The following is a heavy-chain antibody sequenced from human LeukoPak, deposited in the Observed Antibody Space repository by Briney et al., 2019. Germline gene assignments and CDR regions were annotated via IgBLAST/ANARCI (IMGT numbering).Heavy chain of an antibody. V-gene: IGHV3-30-3*01. J-gene: IGHJ4*02. CDR2: ISHDGSNK. CDR3: ASRGYSYGYGDY. Sequence: GGSLRLSCAASGFTFSSYAMHWVRQAPGKGLEWVAVISHDGSNKYYADSVKGRFTISRDNSKNTLYLQMNSLRAEDTAVYYCASRGYSYGYGDYWGQGTLVTVSS. D-gene: IGHD5-18*01. CDR1: GFTFSSYA.